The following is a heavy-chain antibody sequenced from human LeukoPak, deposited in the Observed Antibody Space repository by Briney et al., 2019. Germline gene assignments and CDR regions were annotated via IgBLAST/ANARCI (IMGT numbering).Heavy chain of an antibody. CDR3: ATTIVGATIGDY. J-gene: IGHJ4*02. D-gene: IGHD1-26*01. CDR1: GGSISSSNR. CDR2: IYHSGST. V-gene: IGHV4-4*02. Sequence: SETLSLTCAVSGGSISSSNRWSWVRQPPGKGLEWIGEIYHSGSTNYNPSLKSRVTISVDKSKNQFSLKLSSVTAADTAVYYCATTIVGATIGDYWGQGTLVTVSS.